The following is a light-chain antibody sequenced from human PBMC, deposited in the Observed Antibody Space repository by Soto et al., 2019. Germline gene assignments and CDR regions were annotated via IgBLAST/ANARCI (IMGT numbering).Light chain of an antibody. CDR3: QQYDNLPR. CDR2: DAS. V-gene: IGKV1-33*01. Sequence: DIQMTQSPSSLSASVGDRVTITCQASQDISNYLNWYQQKPGKAPKLLIYDASNLETGVPSRFSGSGSGTDFTFTISSLQPEDIATYYCQQYDNLPRFGLGTKVDIK. CDR1: QDISNY. J-gene: IGKJ3*01.